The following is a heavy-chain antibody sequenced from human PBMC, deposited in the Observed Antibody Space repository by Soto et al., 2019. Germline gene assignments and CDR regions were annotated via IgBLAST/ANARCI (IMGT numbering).Heavy chain of an antibody. CDR1: GFTFSSYS. CDR2: ISSSSSTI. V-gene: IGHV3-48*02. Sequence: GGSLRLSCAASGFTFSSYSMNWVRQAPGKGLEWVSYISSSSSTIYYADSVKGRFTISRDNAKNSLYLQMNSLRDEDTAVYYCARAKRRGYSYPPQFDPWGQGTLVTVSS. J-gene: IGHJ5*02. D-gene: IGHD5-18*01. CDR3: ARAKRRGYSYPPQFDP.